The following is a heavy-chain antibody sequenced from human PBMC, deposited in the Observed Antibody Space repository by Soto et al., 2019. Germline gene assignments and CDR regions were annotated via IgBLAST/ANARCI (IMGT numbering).Heavy chain of an antibody. CDR3: ARGDYYDSSGYYKPNDY. D-gene: IGHD3-22*01. V-gene: IGHV3-30-3*01. CDR2: ISYDGSNK. J-gene: IGHJ4*02. Sequence: PGGSLSLSCAASRFTFSSYSMHWVRQAPSKGLEWVAVISYDGSNKYYADSVKGRFTISRDNSKNTLYLQMNSLRAEDTAVYYCARGDYYDSSGYYKPNDYWGQGTLVTVSS. CDR1: RFTFSSYS.